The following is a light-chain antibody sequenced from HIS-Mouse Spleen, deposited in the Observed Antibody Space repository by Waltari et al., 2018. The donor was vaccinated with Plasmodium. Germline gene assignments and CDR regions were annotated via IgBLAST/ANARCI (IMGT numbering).Light chain of an antibody. CDR1: SSAVGSYTL. CDR2: EGS. Sequence: QSALTQPASVSGSPGQSITISCPVTSSAVGSYTLLPWYQQHPGKAPKLMIYEGSKRPSGVSNRFSGSKSGNTASLTISGLQAEDEADYYCCSYAGSSTYVFGTGTKVTVL. CDR3: CSYAGSSTYV. V-gene: IGLV2-23*01. J-gene: IGLJ1*01.